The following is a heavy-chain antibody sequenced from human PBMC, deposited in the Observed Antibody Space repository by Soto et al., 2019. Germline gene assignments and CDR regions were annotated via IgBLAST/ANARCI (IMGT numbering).Heavy chain of an antibody. CDR1: GFTFSSYA. J-gene: IGHJ4*02. V-gene: IGHV3-30-3*01. D-gene: IGHD3-22*01. Sequence: PGGSLRLSCAASGFTFSSYAMHWVRQAPGKGLEWVAVISYDGSNKYYADSVKGRFTISRDNSKNTLYLQMNSLRAEDTAVYYCARDRLGLLRPGLDYWCQGTLVTVSS. CDR3: ARDRLGLLRPGLDY. CDR2: ISYDGSNK.